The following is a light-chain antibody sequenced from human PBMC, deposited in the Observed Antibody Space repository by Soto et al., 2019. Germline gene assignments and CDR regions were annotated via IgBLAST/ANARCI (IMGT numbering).Light chain of an antibody. J-gene: IGKJ1*01. CDR2: VAS. CDR3: QQYDTSPPT. V-gene: IGKV1-39*01. CDR1: QSISRY. Sequence: DIQMTQSPSSLSASVGDRVTITGRASQSISRYLNWYQQKPGKAPNLLIYVASSLQSEVPPRFSGSGSGTDFTLTISRLEPEDFAVYYCQQYDTSPPTFGQGTKVDIK.